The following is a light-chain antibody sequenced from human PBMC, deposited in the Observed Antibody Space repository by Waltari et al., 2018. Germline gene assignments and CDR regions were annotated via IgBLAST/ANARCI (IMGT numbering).Light chain of an antibody. CDR2: EVT. J-gene: IGLJ1*01. CDR1: SSDVGNYNL. CDR3: CSYAGLGIYV. Sequence: QSGLTQPASVSGSPGQSITISCTGTSSDVGNYNLFSWYHQYPGKAPKLMVYEVTRRSSGVSDRFSGSKSGNTASLTIYGLQSEDEADYYCCSYAGLGIYVFGTGTKVTVL. V-gene: IGLV2-23*02.